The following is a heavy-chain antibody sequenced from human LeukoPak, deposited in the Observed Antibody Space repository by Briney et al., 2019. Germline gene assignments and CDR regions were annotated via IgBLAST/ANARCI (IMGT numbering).Heavy chain of an antibody. Sequence: SETLSLTCTVSGGSISSSSYYWGWIRQPPGKGLEWIGSINYSGSTYYNPSLKSRVTISVDTSKNQFSLKLSSVTAADTAVYYCARRPQSYIDVWGKGTTVTVSS. CDR3: ARRPQSYIDV. CDR1: GGSISSSSYY. J-gene: IGHJ6*03. V-gene: IGHV4-39*01. CDR2: INYSGST.